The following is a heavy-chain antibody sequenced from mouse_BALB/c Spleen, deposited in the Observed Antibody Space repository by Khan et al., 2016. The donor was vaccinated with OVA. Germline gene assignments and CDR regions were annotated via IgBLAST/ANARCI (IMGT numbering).Heavy chain of an antibody. D-gene: IGHD3-2*02. J-gene: IGHJ2*01. V-gene: IGHV1-76*01. CDR2: IYPGTDNT. CDR3: AREEALYYFDY. CDR1: GYIFTSYW. Sequence: QIQLVQSGAELVRPGASVKLSYKTSGYIFTSYWIHWIKQRSGQGLEWIARIYPGTDNTYYNEKLKDKATLTADKSSSTAYMQLSSLKSEDSAVYFCAREEALYYFDYWGQGTTLTVSS.